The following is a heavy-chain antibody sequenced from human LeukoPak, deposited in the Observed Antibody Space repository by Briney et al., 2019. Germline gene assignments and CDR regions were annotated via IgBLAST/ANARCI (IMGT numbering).Heavy chain of an antibody. CDR2: IRYDGSNK. J-gene: IGHJ6*02. Sequence: PGGSLRLSCAASGFTFSSYGMHWVRQAPGKGLEWVAFIRYDGSNKYYADSVKGRFTISRDNSKNTLYLQMNSLRAEDTAVYYCAKRRSLLLWFGESYGMDVWGQGTTVTVS. CDR1: GFTFSSYG. V-gene: IGHV3-30*02. CDR3: AKRRSLLLWFGESYGMDV. D-gene: IGHD3-10*01.